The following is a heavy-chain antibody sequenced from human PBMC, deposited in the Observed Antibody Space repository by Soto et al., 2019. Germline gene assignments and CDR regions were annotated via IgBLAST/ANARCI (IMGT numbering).Heavy chain of an antibody. V-gene: IGHV3-11*01. CDR2: ISSTGRTI. D-gene: IGHD4-17*01. Sequence: QVHLVESGGGLVKPGGSLRLSCAASRLAYSNYYMSWIRQAPGQGLEWVSYISSTGRTIYYADSVRGRFTISRDDAKNSLYLQMNSLRAEDTAVYYCASSYGGNAHFAFDTWGQGTMVTVSS. CDR1: RLAYSNYY. CDR3: ASSYGGNAHFAFDT. J-gene: IGHJ3*02.